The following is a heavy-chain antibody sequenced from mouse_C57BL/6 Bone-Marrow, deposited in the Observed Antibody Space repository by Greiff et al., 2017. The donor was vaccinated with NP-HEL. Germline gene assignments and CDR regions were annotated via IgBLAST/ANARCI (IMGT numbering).Heavy chain of an antibody. CDR2: IWKGGST. CDR1: GFSLTSYC. Sequence: QVQLQQSGPGLVQPSQSLSLTCTVSGFSLTSYCVHWVRQSPGKGLEWLGVIWKGGSTDSNAAFMSGLSLTKDNSKSQVFFKMNSLQAEDTAIYYCAKNDGSSYDYYAMDYWGQGTSVTVSS. J-gene: IGHJ4*01. V-gene: IGHV2-5*01. CDR3: AKNDGSSYDYYAMDY. D-gene: IGHD1-1*01.